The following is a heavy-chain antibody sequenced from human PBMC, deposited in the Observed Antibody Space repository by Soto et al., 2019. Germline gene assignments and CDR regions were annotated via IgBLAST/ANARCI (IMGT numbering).Heavy chain of an antibody. D-gene: IGHD3-10*01. Sequence: GGSLRLSCAASGFTFSSYEMNWVRQAPGKGLEWVSYISSSGSTIYYADSVKGRFTISRDNAKNSLYLQMNSLRAGDTAVYYCARDVDYYGSGDYADYWGQGTLVTVSS. J-gene: IGHJ4*02. CDR3: ARDVDYYGSGDYADY. CDR2: ISSSGSTI. CDR1: GFTFSSYE. V-gene: IGHV3-48*03.